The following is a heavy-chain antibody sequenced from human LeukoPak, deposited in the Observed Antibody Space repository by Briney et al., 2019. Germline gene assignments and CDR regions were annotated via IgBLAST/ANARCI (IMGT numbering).Heavy chain of an antibody. D-gene: IGHD5-12*01. V-gene: IGHV1-69*13. CDR3: AIRYSGYEYYFDY. CDR1: GGTFSSYA. J-gene: IGHJ4*02. Sequence: AASVKVSCKASGGTFSSYAISWVRQAPGQGLEWMGGIIPIFGTANYAQKFQGRVTITADESTSTAYMELSSLRSGDTAVYYCAIRYSGYEYYFDYWGQGTLVTVSS. CDR2: IIPIFGTA.